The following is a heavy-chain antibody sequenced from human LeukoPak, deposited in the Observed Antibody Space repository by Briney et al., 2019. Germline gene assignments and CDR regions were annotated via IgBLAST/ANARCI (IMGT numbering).Heavy chain of an antibody. CDR3: ARRRYYDGSGYLE. D-gene: IGHD3-22*01. CDR1: GDSVSRSDSY. Sequence: SETLSLTCSVSGDSVSRSDSYWDWIPQPPGKGLECIGTIYNSGRTYYSPSLKSRVTMSVDPSNNQFSLNLRSVTAADTALYYCARRRYYDGSGYLEWGQGTLLSVSS. V-gene: IGHV4-39*01. CDR2: IYNSGRT. J-gene: IGHJ1*01.